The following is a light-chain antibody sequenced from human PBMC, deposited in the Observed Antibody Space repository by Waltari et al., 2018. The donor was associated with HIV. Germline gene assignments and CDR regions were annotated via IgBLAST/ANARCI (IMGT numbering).Light chain of an antibody. V-gene: IGLV2-14*03. CDR3: SSFTDNRAVI. CDR1: SSDVGGYDY. Sequence: QSVLTQPAAVSGSPGQSIAVSCTGTSSDVGGYDYVSWYQQHPDKAPKLLIYEVRSRPSVGSYRFSGSKSGNTASLTISGLQPEDEADYYCSSFTDNRAVIFGGGTKLTVL. CDR2: EVR. J-gene: IGLJ2*01.